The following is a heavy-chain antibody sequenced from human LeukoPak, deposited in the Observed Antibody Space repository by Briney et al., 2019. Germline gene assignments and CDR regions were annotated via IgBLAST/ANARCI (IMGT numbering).Heavy chain of an antibody. D-gene: IGHD2-15*01. CDR1: GFTFRSFS. J-gene: IGHJ4*02. V-gene: IGHV3-7*04. CDR3: AKDVLLV. CDR2: TNQDGSQK. Sequence: PGGSLRLSCAASGFTFRSFSMNWVRQAPRKGLEWVANTNQDGSQKYYVDSVKGRFTISRHNAKNSLYLQMNSLRAEDTAVYYCAKDVLLVRGQGTLVTVSS.